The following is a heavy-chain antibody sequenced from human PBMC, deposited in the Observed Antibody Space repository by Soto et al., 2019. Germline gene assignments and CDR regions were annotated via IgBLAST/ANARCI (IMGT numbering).Heavy chain of an antibody. J-gene: IGHJ5*02. V-gene: IGHV4-59*01. CDR2: IYYSGST. D-gene: IGHD3-9*01. Sequence: PSETLSLTCTVSGGSISSYYWSWIRQPPGKGLEWIGYIYYSGSTNYNPSLKSRVTISVDTSKNQFSLKLSSVTAADTAVYYCARVPLGDILTPPNWFDPWGQGTLVTVSS. CDR1: GGSISSYY. CDR3: ARVPLGDILTPPNWFDP.